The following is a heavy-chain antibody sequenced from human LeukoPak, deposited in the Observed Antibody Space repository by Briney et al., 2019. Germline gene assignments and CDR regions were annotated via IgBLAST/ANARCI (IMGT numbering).Heavy chain of an antibody. CDR2: ISAYNGDT. CDR1: GGTFSSYG. D-gene: IGHD3-22*01. V-gene: IGHV1-18*01. Sequence: ASVKVSCKASGGTFSSYGISWVRQAPGQGLEWMGWISAYNGDTNYAQKLQGRVTMTTDTSTSTAYMELRSLRSDDTAVYYCPRDYFDGSGYYEDCFDPWGQGTLVTVSS. J-gene: IGHJ5*02. CDR3: PRDYFDGSGYYEDCFDP.